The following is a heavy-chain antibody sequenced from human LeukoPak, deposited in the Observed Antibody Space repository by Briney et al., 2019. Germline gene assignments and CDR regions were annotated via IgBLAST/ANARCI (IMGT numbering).Heavy chain of an antibody. CDR1: GYTFTSYG. D-gene: IGHD3-16*02. Sequence: ASVKVSCKASGYTFTSYGISWVRQAPGQGLEWMGWISAYNGNTNYAQKLQGRVTMTTDTSTSTAYMELRSLRSDDTAEYYCARGPRSLRLGELSLFIYYWGQGTLVTVSS. V-gene: IGHV1-18*01. J-gene: IGHJ4*02. CDR3: ARGPRSLRLGELSLFIYY. CDR2: ISAYNGNT.